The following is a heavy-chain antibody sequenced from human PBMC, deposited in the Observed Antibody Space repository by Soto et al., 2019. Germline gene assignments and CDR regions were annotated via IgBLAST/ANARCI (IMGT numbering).Heavy chain of an antibody. CDR3: ARKGALQYSSGWYTDY. J-gene: IGHJ4*02. Sequence: EVQLVESGGGLVKPGGSLRLSCAASGFTFSTYSMNWVRQAPGKGLEWVSYISSSSSTIYYADSVKGRFTISRDNAKNSLYLQMNSLRAEDTAVYYCARKGALQYSSGWYTDYWGQGTLVTVSS. CDR2: ISSSSSTI. D-gene: IGHD6-19*01. V-gene: IGHV3-48*01. CDR1: GFTFSTYS.